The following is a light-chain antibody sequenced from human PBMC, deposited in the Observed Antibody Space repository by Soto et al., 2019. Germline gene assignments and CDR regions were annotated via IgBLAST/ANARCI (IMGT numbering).Light chain of an antibody. CDR1: SSNIGAGYD. Sequence: QSVLTQPPSVSGAPGQRVTISCTGSSSNIGAGYDVHWYQQLPGTAPKLLLYGNSNRPSGVPDRFSGSKSGTSASLAITGLQAEDEADYYCQSYDSSLSGLEVVFGGGTKVTVL. CDR3: QSYDSSLSGLEVV. CDR2: GNS. V-gene: IGLV1-40*01. J-gene: IGLJ2*01.